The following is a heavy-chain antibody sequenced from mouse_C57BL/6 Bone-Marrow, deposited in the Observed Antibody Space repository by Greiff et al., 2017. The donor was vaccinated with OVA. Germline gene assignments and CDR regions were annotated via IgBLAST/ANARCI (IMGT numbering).Heavy chain of an antibody. V-gene: IGHV1-64*01. CDR3: ARDYYSNGWYFDV. D-gene: IGHD2-5*01. J-gene: IGHJ1*03. CDR2: IHPNSGST. Sequence: QVQLQQPGAELVKPGASVKLSCKASGYTFTSYSMHWVKQRPGQGLEWIGMIHPNSGSTNYNEKFKSKATLTVDKSSSTAYMQLSSLTSEDSAVYYCARDYYSNGWYFDVWGTGTTVTVSS. CDR1: GYTFTSYS.